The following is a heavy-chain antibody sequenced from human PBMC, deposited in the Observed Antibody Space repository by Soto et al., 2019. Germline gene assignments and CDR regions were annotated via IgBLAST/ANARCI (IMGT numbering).Heavy chain of an antibody. CDR2: IKTKTDGGTT. J-gene: IGHJ4*02. V-gene: IGHV3-15*07. CDR1: GFTFSKAW. D-gene: IGHD3-22*01. Sequence: GGSLRLSCAVSGFTFSKAWMNWVRQAPGKGLEWVGRIKTKTDGGTTDYAAPVKGRFTMSRDDSKTTLYLQMNSLKTDDTAVYYCTTDILNYYDTSGYYWTLDYWGQGTLVTVSS. CDR3: TTDILNYYDTSGYYWTLDY.